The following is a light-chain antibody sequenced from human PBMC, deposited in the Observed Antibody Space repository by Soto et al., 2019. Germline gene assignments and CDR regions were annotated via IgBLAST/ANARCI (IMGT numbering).Light chain of an antibody. CDR1: QTISSY. V-gene: IGKV1-39*01. Sequence: DIQMTQSPSSLSACIGDRVTITCRARQTISSYLNWYQKKPGKDPKLLIYAASSLQSGVPSRFSGSGSGTDFNLTISSLQTEDFATYDCQQSYSTPRTFGQGTKVDIK. J-gene: IGKJ1*01. CDR2: AAS. CDR3: QQSYSTPRT.